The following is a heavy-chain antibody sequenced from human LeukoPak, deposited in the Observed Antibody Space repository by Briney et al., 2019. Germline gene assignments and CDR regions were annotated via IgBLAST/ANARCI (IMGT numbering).Heavy chain of an antibody. J-gene: IGHJ6*02. V-gene: IGHV3-48*04. Sequence: GGSLRLSCAASGFTFSSYSMNWVRQAPGKGLEWVSYISSSSSTIYYADSVKGRFTISRDNAKNSLYLQVNSLRAEDTAVYYCARDSTYYYDSSGYYPSGYYYGMDVWGQGTTVTVSS. CDR3: ARDSTYYYDSSGYYPSGYYYGMDV. CDR2: ISSSSSTI. D-gene: IGHD3-22*01. CDR1: GFTFSSYS.